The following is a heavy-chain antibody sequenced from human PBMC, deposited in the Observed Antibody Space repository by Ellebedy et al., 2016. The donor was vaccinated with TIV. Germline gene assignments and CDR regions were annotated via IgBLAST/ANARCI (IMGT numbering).Heavy chain of an antibody. CDR1: GGTFSSYA. J-gene: IGHJ3*02. CDR2: IIPIFGTA. CDR3: ARLSTYCSSTSCYVKGDAFDI. Sequence: SVKVSCXASGGTFSSYAISWVRQAPGQGLEWMGGIIPIFGTANYAQKFQGRVTMTRNTSISTAYMELSSLKASDTAMYYCARLSTYCSSTSCYVKGDAFDIWGQGTMVTVSS. V-gene: IGHV1-69*05. D-gene: IGHD2-2*01.